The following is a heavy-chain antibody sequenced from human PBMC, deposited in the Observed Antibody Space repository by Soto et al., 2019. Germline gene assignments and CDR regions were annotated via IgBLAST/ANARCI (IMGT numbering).Heavy chain of an antibody. J-gene: IGHJ4*02. CDR3: ARVNSPYCSRTSCPTGYFDY. V-gene: IGHV4-31*03. CDR2: IYYSGST. Sequence: SETLSLTCTVSGGSISSGGYYWSWIRQHPGKGLEWIGYIYYSGSTYYNPSLKSRVTISVDTSKNQFSLKLSSVTAADTAVYYCARVNSPYCSRTSCPTGYFDYWGQGTLVTVSS. CDR1: GGSISSGGYY. D-gene: IGHD2-2*01.